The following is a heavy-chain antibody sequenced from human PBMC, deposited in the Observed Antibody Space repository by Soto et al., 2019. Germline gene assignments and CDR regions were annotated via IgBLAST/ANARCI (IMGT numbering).Heavy chain of an antibody. CDR1: GFTFSSYS. CDR2: ISSSSSTI. CDR3: ARESAPDSSGYYESPVPDY. D-gene: IGHD3-22*01. V-gene: IGHV3-48*04. J-gene: IGHJ4*02. Sequence: GGSLRLSCAASGFTFSSYSMNWVRQAPGKGLEWVSYISSSSSTIYYADSVKGRFTISRDNAKNSLYLQMNSLRAEDTAVYYCARESAPDSSGYYESPVPDYWGQGTLVTVSS.